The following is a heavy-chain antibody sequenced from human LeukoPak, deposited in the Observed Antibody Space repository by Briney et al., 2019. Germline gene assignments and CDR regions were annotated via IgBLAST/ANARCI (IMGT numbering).Heavy chain of an antibody. J-gene: IGHJ5*02. D-gene: IGHD2-2*01. CDR2: ISAYNGNT. CDR1: GYTFTSYG. Sequence: ASVKVSCKASGYTFTSYGISWVRQAPGQGLEWMGWISAYNGNTNYAQKLQGRVTMTTDTSTSTAYMELRSLRSDDTAVYYCARDLVPEYCSSTSCQSNWFDPWGQGTLVTVSS. V-gene: IGHV1-18*01. CDR3: ARDLVPEYCSSTSCQSNWFDP.